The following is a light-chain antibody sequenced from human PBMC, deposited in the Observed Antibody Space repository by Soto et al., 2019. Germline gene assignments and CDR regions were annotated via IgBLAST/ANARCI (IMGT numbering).Light chain of an antibody. CDR1: QSVSNNY. J-gene: IGKJ5*01. Sequence: EIVLTQSAGTLSLSTGERATLSCRASQSVSNNYLAWYQQKPSQAPRLLIYGASSRATGIPDRLSGSGSGTDFTLTISRLEPEDFAVYDCQQRRDWPQITFGQGTRLE. CDR2: GAS. V-gene: IGKV3D-20*02. CDR3: QQRRDWPQIT.